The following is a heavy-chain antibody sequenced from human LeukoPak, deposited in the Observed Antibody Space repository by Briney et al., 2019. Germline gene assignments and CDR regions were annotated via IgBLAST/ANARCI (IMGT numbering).Heavy chain of an antibody. J-gene: IGHJ5*02. CDR2: IIPIFGTA. Sequence: ASVKVSCKASGCTFSSYAISWVRQAPGQGLEWMGGIIPIFGTANYAQKFQGRVTITADESTSTAYMELSSLRSEDTAVYYCARDILGYSSSQPGDGGWFDPWGQGTLVTVSS. CDR3: ARDILGYSSSQPGDGGWFDP. D-gene: IGHD6-6*01. V-gene: IGHV1-69*13. CDR1: GCTFSSYA.